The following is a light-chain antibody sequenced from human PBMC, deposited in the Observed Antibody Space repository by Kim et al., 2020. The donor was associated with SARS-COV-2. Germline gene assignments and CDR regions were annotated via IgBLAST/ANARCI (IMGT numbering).Light chain of an antibody. V-gene: IGKV3-15*01. CDR1: QSVSSN. CDR3: QQYSDWPPGDT. CDR2: GAS. Sequence: PGERVTLSCRASQSVSSNLAWYQQKPGQAPRLVIYGASTRATDIPARFRGSGSGTEFTLTISSLQPEDFALYYCQQYSDWPPGDTFGQGTKVDIK. J-gene: IGKJ2*01.